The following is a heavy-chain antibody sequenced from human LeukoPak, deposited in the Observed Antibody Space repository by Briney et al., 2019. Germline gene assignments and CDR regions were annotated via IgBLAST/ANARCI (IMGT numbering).Heavy chain of an antibody. CDR3: ARERLSATAIPDY. CDR1: GFTFSSYA. D-gene: IGHD5-18*01. V-gene: IGHV3-30-3*01. Sequence: GRSLRLSCAASGFTFSSYAMHWVRQAPGKGLEWVAVISYDGSNKYYADSVKGRFTISRDNSKNTLYLQMNSLRAEDTAVYYCARERLSATAIPDYWGQGTLVTVSS. CDR2: ISYDGSNK. J-gene: IGHJ4*02.